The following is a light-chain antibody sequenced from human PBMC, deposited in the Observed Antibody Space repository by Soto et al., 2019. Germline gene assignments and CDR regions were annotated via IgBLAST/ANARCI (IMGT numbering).Light chain of an antibody. CDR3: LQSATSPKT. CDR1: QSISNY. CDR2: SAS. Sequence: DIQMTQSPSSLSASVGDRVTITCRANQSISNYLSWYQQQPGKAPKLLIFSASSLQSGVPSRFSGSGSGTDFTLTISSLQPEDFATYYCLQSATSPKTFGPGTRVDFK. J-gene: IGKJ3*01. V-gene: IGKV1-39*01.